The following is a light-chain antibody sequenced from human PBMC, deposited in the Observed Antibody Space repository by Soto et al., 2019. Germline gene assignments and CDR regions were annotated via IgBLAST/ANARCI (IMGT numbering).Light chain of an antibody. V-gene: IGKV3-20*01. CDR3: QQYGSSPQT. Sequence: EIVLTQSPGTLSLSPGERATLSCRASQSVSSSYLAWYQQKPGQAPRLLIYSASSRATGIPDRFSGSGSGIDFTLTISRLEPEYFAVYYCQQYGSSPQTFGQGTKVEIK. CDR2: SAS. CDR1: QSVSSSY. J-gene: IGKJ1*01.